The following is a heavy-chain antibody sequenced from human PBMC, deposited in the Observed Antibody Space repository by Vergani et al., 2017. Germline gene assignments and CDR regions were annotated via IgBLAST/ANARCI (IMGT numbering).Heavy chain of an antibody. D-gene: IGHD5-18*01. CDR3: AKDGLGRGYSLKEFDP. V-gene: IGHV3-30*18. CDR2: ISYDGSNK. CDR1: GFTFSSYG. Sequence: QVQLVESGGGVVQPGRSLRLSCAASGFTFSSYGMHWVRQAPGKGLEWVAVISYDGSNKYYADSVKGRFTISRVNSKNTLYLQMNSLRAEDTAVYYCAKDGLGRGYSLKEFDPWGQGTLVTVSS. J-gene: IGHJ5*02.